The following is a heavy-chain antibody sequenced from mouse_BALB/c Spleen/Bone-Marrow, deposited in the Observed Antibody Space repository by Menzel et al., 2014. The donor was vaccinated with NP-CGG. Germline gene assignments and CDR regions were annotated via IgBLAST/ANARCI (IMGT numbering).Heavy chain of an antibody. V-gene: IGHV1S41*01. J-gene: IGHJ2*01. CDR1: GFTFTSYW. CDR2: IAPGSGST. Sequence: DLVKPGASVKLSCKASGFTFTSYWINWIKQRPGQGLEWIGRIAPGSGSTYYNEMFKGKATLTVDTSSSTDYIQLSNLSSEDSDVSFCARREVRREGYYFDYWGQGTTLTVSS. D-gene: IGHD2-14*01. CDR3: ARREVRREGYYFDY.